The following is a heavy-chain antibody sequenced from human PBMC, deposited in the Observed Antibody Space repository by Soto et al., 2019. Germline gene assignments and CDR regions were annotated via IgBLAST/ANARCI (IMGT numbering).Heavy chain of an antibody. Sequence: QVQLQESCPGLVKPSATLSLTCTVSGGSISSYYWSWIRQPPGKGLEWIGYFYYSGSTNYNPSLKSRVPISVDTSKNQFSLKLSYVTAADTAVYYCARHCSYSSSWSCLDYWGQGTLVTVSS. D-gene: IGHD6-13*01. CDR2: FYYSGST. CDR1: GGSISSYY. CDR3: ARHCSYSSSWSCLDY. J-gene: IGHJ4*02. V-gene: IGHV4-59*08.